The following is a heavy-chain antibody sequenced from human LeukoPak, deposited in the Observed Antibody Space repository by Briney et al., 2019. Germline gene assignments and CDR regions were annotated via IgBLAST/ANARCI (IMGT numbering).Heavy chain of an antibody. D-gene: IGHD6-19*01. CDR1: GFTFSSYA. V-gene: IGHV3-23*01. J-gene: IGHJ4*02. CDR3: AIFSRKGVADGDGY. CDR2: ISGSGGST. Sequence: PGGSLRLSCAASGFTFSSYAMSWVRQAPGKGLEWVSAISGSGGSTYYADSVKGRFTISRDNSKNTLYLQMNSLRAEDTAVYYCAIFSRKGVADGDGYWGQGTLVTVSS.